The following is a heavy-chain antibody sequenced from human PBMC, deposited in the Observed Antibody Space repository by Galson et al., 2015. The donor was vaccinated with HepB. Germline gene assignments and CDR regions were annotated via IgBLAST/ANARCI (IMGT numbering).Heavy chain of an antibody. CDR2: IIPIFGTA. J-gene: IGHJ6*03. V-gene: IGHV1-69*13. CDR3: ARIEDLGILDGYSWDYYYYYYMDV. D-gene: IGHD3-9*01. Sequence: SVKVSCKASGGTFSSYAISWVRQAPGQGLEWMGGIIPIFGTANYAQKFQGRVTITADESTSTAYMELSSLRSEDTAVYYCARIEDLGILDGYSWDYYYYYYMDVWGQGTTVTVSS. CDR1: GGTFSSYA.